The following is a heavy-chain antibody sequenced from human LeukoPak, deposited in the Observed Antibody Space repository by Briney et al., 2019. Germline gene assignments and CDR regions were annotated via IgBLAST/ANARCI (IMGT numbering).Heavy chain of an antibody. CDR3: TRARSGYYFDY. V-gene: IGHV3-48*02. J-gene: IGHJ4*02. D-gene: IGHD3-22*01. Sequence: GGSLRLSCGASGLTFGSFGMTWVRQAPGKGLEWVSFISSTGTTIYYADSVKGRFTISRDNAQNSLYLQMNSLRDDDTAVYYCTRARSGYYFDYWGQGTLVTVSS. CDR1: GLTFGSFG. CDR2: ISSTGTTI.